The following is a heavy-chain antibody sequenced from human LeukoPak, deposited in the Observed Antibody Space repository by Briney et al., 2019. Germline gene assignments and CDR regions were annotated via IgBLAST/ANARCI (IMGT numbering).Heavy chain of an antibody. J-gene: IGHJ3*02. Sequence: GGSLRLSCAASGFTFSSYAMSWVRQAPGRGLEWIGRIKSKTDDGTTDYAAPVKGRFTISRDDSENTLYLQMNSLKTEDTAVYYCTTSRFGRYYDSSGYYSHAFDIWGQGTMVTVSS. V-gene: IGHV3-15*01. CDR3: TTSRFGRYYDSSGYYSHAFDI. CDR2: IKSKTDDGTT. CDR1: GFTFSSYA. D-gene: IGHD3-22*01.